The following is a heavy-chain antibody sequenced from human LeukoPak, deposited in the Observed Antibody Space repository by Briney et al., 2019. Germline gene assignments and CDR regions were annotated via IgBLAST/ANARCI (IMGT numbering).Heavy chain of an antibody. Sequence: PGGSLRLSCAASGFTFSGYGMHWVRQAPGKGLEWVSVIWYDGSNKYYADSVKGRFTISRDNSKNMLYLQMSSLRAEDTAVYYCAKESGALGAPLYDYWGRGILVTASS. J-gene: IGHJ4*02. CDR3: AKESGALGAPLYDY. CDR1: GFTFSGYG. D-gene: IGHD4/OR15-4a*01. CDR2: IWYDGSNK. V-gene: IGHV3-33*06.